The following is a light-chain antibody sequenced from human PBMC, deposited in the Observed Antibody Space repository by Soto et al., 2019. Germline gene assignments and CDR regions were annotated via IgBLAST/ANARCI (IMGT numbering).Light chain of an antibody. CDR2: EGS. CDR1: SSDVGSYNL. Sequence: QSVLTQPASVSGSPGQSITISCTGTSSDVGSYNLVSWYQQHPGKAPNLMIYEGSKRPSGVSNRFSGSKSGNTASLTISGLQDEDEADYYCCSYAGSSSWVFGGGTKVTVL. V-gene: IGLV2-23*01. J-gene: IGLJ3*02. CDR3: CSYAGSSSWV.